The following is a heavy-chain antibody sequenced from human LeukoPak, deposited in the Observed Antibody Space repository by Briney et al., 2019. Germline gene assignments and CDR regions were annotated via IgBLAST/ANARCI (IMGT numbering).Heavy chain of an antibody. CDR3: AKPNYDFWSGYPDY. V-gene: IGHV1-2*02. CDR1: GYTFTGYY. J-gene: IGHJ4*02. CDR2: INPNSGGT. D-gene: IGHD3-3*01. Sequence: ASVKVSCKASGYTFTGYYMHWVRQAPGQGLEWMGWINPNSGGTNYAQKFQGRVTMTRDTSISTAYMELSRLRSDDTAVYYCAKPNYDFWSGYPDYWGQGTLVTVSS.